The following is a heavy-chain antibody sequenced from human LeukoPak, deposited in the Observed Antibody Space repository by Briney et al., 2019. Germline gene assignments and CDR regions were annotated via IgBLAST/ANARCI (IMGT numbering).Heavy chain of an antibody. D-gene: IGHD5-24*01. CDR3: AKRGDGYNTYYFDY. J-gene: IGHJ4*02. Sequence: GGSLRLSCVASGFTFSSYAMDWVRQAPGKGLEWVSGISGSGVSTYYADSVKGRFTISRDNSKNTLYLQMNSLRAEDTAVYYCAKRGDGYNTYYFDYWGQGTLVTVSS. CDR2: ISGSGVST. CDR1: GFTFSSYA. V-gene: IGHV3-23*01.